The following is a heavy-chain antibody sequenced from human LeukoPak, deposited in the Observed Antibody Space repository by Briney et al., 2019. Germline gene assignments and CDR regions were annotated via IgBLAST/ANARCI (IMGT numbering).Heavy chain of an antibody. J-gene: IGHJ5*02. CDR3: ARNYSGVYSSGWTIPGPFDP. CDR1: GYSISSGYY. V-gene: IGHV4-38-2*02. CDR2: IYHSGST. D-gene: IGHD6-19*01. Sequence: KPSETLSLTCTVSGYSISSGYYWGWIRQPPGKGLEWIGSIYHSGSTYYNPSLKSRVTMSVDTSKNQFSLKLSSVTAADTAIYYCARNYSGVYSSGWTIPGPFDPWGQGTLVTVSS.